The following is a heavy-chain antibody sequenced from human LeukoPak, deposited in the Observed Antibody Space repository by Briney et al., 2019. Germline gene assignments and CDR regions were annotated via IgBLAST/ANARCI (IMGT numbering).Heavy chain of an antibody. CDR1: GFTFSTYA. Sequence: GGSLRLSCAASGFTFSTYAMSWVRQPPGKGLEWVSTVKPTGGSTYYADSVKGRFTISRDTSKNTLYLEMNSLRAEDTAVYYCAKVVVWGSEVGDYWGQGTLVTVSS. V-gene: IGHV3-23*01. J-gene: IGHJ4*02. CDR3: AKVVVWGSEVGDY. D-gene: IGHD3-16*01. CDR2: VKPTGGST.